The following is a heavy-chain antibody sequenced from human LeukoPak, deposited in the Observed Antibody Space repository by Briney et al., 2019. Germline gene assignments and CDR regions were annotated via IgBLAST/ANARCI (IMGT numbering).Heavy chain of an antibody. Sequence: GGSLRLSCAASGITFSNYGMHWVRQAPGKGLEWVSFISSSSNYIHYADSVKGRFTISRDNANNSLYLQMNSLRAEDTALYYCARGGYCSGGNCLTAYWGQGTLVTVSS. CDR2: ISSSSNYI. D-gene: IGHD2-15*01. CDR1: GITFSNYG. J-gene: IGHJ4*02. CDR3: ARGGYCSGGNCLTAY. V-gene: IGHV3-21*01.